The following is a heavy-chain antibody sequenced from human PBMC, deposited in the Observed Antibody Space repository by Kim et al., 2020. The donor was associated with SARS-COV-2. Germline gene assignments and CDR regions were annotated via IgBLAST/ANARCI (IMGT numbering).Heavy chain of an antibody. CDR3: AKDISSEVASPSFDY. CDR2: ISWDGGST. CDR1: GFTFDDYT. J-gene: IGHJ4*02. V-gene: IGHV3-43*01. Sequence: GGSLRLSCAASGFTFDDYTMHWVRQAPGKGLEWFSLISWDGGSTYYADSVKGRFTISRDNSKNSLYLQMNSLRTEDTALYYCAKDISSEVASPSFDYWGQGTLVTVSS. D-gene: IGHD5-12*01.